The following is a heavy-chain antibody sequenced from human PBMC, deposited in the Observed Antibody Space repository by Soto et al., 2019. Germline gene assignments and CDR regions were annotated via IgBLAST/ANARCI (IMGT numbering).Heavy chain of an antibody. CDR3: VKQNRKGWSLFDY. CDR1: GFTFSSSA. CDR2: ISESGGTI. Sequence: GGSLRLSCAASGFTFSSSAMTWARQAPGKGLEWVSAISESGGTIFYADSVKGRFTVSRDNSRNTLYLQMNSLRADDTAVYYCVKQNRKGWSLFDYCGQRTLVTVSS. V-gene: IGHV3-23*01. D-gene: IGHD3-3*01. J-gene: IGHJ4*02.